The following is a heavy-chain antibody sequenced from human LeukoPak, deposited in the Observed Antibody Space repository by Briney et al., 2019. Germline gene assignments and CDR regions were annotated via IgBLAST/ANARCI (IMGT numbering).Heavy chain of an antibody. CDR2: ISAYNGNT. Sequence: GASVKVSCKASGYTFTSYGISWVRQAPGQGLEWMGWISAYNGNTNYAQKLQGRVTMTTDTSTSTAHMELRSLRSDDTAVYYCARDCGYELCLNYYYYGMDVWGQGTTVTVSS. CDR3: ARDCGYELCLNYYYYGMDV. D-gene: IGHD5-12*01. CDR1: GYTFTSYG. J-gene: IGHJ6*02. V-gene: IGHV1-18*01.